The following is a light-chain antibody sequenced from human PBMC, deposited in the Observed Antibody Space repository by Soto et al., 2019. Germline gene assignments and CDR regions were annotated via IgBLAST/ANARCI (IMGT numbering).Light chain of an antibody. CDR2: DAS. Sequence: DSKMTQSPSSLAASVGGSINITCRASQSVSGWLAWYQQKPGEAPKLLIYDASALPRGVPSRFSGSGSGTKFTLTIASLQPDDFATYYCQQYETFSGTFGPGTKVDIK. CDR3: QQYETFSGT. V-gene: IGKV1-5*01. J-gene: IGKJ1*01. CDR1: QSVSGW.